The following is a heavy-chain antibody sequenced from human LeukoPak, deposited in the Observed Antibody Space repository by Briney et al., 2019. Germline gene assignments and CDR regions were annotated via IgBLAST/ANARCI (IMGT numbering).Heavy chain of an antibody. CDR2: IYYSGST. Sequence: SETLSLTCTVSGGSIRTSSYHWAWIRQPPGKGLEWIGYIYYSGSTNYNPSLKSRVTISVDTSKNQFSLKLSSVTAADTAVYYCARVRTYYDSSGWTPLWFDPWGQGTLVTVSS. V-gene: IGHV4-61*05. CDR1: GGSIRTSSYH. D-gene: IGHD3-22*01. CDR3: ARVRTYYDSSGWTPLWFDP. J-gene: IGHJ5*02.